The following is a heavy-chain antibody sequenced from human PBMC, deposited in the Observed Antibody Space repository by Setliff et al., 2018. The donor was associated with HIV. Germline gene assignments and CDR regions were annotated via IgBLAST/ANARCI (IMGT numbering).Heavy chain of an antibody. CDR3: ARHPWERLWYFDY. V-gene: IGHV3-23*01. D-gene: IGHD1-1*01. CDR1: GFTFSSYA. CDR2: IVGSGAGK. J-gene: IGHJ4*02. Sequence: ESLKISCAASGFTFSSYAMSWVRQAPGKGLEWVSGIVGSGAGKYYADSVKGRFTISRDTSKNTLYLQMNSLRAEDTAIYYCARHPWERLWYFDYRGQGTLVTVSS.